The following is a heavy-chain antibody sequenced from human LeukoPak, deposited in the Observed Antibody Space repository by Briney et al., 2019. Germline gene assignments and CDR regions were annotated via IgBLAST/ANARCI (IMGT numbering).Heavy chain of an antibody. CDR1: GGSFSGYY. J-gene: IGHJ4*02. CDR2: INHSGST. Sequence: SETLSLTCAVYGGSFSGYYWSWIRQPPGKGLEWIGEINHSGSTNYNPSLKRQVTISVDTSKNQFSLKLSSVTAADTAVYYCARHSARRGRGLGELSPDYWGQGTLVTVSS. V-gene: IGHV4-34*01. CDR3: ARHSARRGRGLGELSPDY. D-gene: IGHD3-16*02.